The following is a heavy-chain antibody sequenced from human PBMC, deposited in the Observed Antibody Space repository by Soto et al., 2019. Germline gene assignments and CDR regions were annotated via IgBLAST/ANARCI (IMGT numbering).Heavy chain of an antibody. V-gene: IGHV1-8*01. CDR1: GYTFTSYD. Sequence: ASVKVSCKASGYTFTSYDINWVRQATGQGLEWMGWMNPNSGNTGYAQKFQGRVTMTRNTSISTAYMELSSLRSEDTAVYYCARVRQANWPGYEYSSSSGVDYWGQGTLVTVPQ. J-gene: IGHJ4*02. CDR3: ARVRQANWPGYEYSSSSGVDY. D-gene: IGHD6-6*01. CDR2: MNPNSGNT.